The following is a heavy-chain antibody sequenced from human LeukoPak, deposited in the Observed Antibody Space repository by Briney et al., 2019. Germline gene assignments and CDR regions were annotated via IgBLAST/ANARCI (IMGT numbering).Heavy chain of an antibody. CDR2: INSDGSST. CDR1: GLTFSSYW. J-gene: IGHJ4*02. Sequence: GGSLRLSCAASGLTFSSYWMHWVRQAPGKGLVWVSRINSDGSSTSYADSVKGRFTISRDSAKNTLYLQMNSLRAEDTAVYYCARGGGYSYGFSDYWGQGTLVTVSS. V-gene: IGHV3-74*01. CDR3: ARGGGYSYGFSDY. D-gene: IGHD5-18*01.